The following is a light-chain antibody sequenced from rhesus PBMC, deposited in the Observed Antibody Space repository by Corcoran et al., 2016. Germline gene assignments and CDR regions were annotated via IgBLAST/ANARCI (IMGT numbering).Light chain of an antibody. CDR2: SAY. V-gene: IGKV3-40*03. CDR1: ESVGSY. Sequence: EIVMTQSPATLSLSPGETATLSCRASESVGSYLAWYQQKPGQAPKLLVHSAYFRATGIPDRFSGSGSRTEFTLTISSLAPEEVGVYHCQQYNDLLLTFGGGTKVEIK. J-gene: IGKJ4*01. CDR3: QQYNDLLLT.